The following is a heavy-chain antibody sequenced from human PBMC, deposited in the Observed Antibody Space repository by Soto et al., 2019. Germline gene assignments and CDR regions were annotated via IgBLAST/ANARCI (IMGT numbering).Heavy chain of an antibody. CDR2: IYYSGST. V-gene: IGHV4-30-4*01. D-gene: IGHD5-18*01. CDR1: GGSISSGDYY. Sequence: QVQLQESGPGLAKPSQTLSLTCTVSGGSISSGDYYWSWIRQPPGKGLEWIGYIYYSGSTYYNPSLKSRVTISVDTSKNQFSLKLSSVTAADTAVYYCAREDTAMANYYYYGMDVWGQGTTVTVSS. J-gene: IGHJ6*02. CDR3: AREDTAMANYYYYGMDV.